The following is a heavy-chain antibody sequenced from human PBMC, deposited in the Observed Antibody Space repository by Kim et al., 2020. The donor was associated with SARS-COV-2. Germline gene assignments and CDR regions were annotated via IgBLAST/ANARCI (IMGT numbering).Heavy chain of an antibody. J-gene: IGHJ4*02. CDR2: VFFDGET. D-gene: IGHD3-16*01. CDR1: GGSISNYY. Sequence: SETLSLTCTISGGSISNYYWNWIRQPPGKALEWIGYVFFDGETRYNPSLEGRVTISVVTSQSQFSLRLTSVTAADTAFYYCARDQPADYSWGFDSWGQGTLVTVSS. V-gene: IGHV4-59*01. CDR3: ARDQPADYSWGFDS.